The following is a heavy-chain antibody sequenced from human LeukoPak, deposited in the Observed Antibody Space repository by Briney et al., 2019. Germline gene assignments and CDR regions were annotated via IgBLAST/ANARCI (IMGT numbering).Heavy chain of an antibody. CDR3: ARDLFWNDEAYYYYYMDV. V-gene: IGHV1-2*02. Sequence: TSVKVSCKASGYTFTGYYMHWVRHAPGQGLEWMGWINPNSGGTNYAQKFQGRVTMTRDTSISTAYLELSRLRSDDTAVYYCARDLFWNDEAYYYYYMDVWGKGTTVTVSS. CDR1: GYTFTGYY. CDR2: INPNSGGT. D-gene: IGHD1-1*01. J-gene: IGHJ6*03.